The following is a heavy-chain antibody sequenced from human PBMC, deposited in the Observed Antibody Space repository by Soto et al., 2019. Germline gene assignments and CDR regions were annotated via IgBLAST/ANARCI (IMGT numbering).Heavy chain of an antibody. CDR3: ARGGLEPFDY. Sequence: EVQLVESGGGQVQSGGPLRLSWAASGFTFRNYWMHWSRQAPGKGLVWVSRISVYGRINYADSVEGRFTISRADAKGELCLQMDSLGLADTAVYYCARGGLEPFDYWGQGALVTVSS. D-gene: IGHD1-1*01. CDR1: GFTFRNYW. J-gene: IGHJ4*02. V-gene: IGHV3-74*01. CDR2: ISVYGRI.